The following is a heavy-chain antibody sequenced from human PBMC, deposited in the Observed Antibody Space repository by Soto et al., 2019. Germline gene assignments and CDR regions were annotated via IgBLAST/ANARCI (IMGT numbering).Heavy chain of an antibody. J-gene: IGHJ6*02. D-gene: IGHD2-2*01. CDR2: INRDGSVP. CDR1: GLTYSTAW. CDR3: ARVDIVVGPYMRI. V-gene: IGHV3-74*01. Sequence: PGGSLRLSCEVSGLTYSTAWMHWVRQAPGKGLVWVSSINRDGSVPNYADSVKGRFTISRDSAEKTLYLQINSLRADDTGVYYCARVDIVVGPYMRIWGQGTTVTVSS.